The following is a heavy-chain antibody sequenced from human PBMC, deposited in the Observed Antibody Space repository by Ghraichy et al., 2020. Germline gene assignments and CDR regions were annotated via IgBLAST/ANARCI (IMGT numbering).Heavy chain of an antibody. J-gene: IGHJ4*02. CDR3: ASTPRRGYCSSTSCPTRY. CDR2: INPNSGGT. CDR1: GYTFTGYY. V-gene: IGHV1-2*02. Sequence: ASVKVSCKPSGYTFTGYYMHWVRQAPGQGLECMGWINPNSGGTNYAQKFQGRGTMTRDTSISTAYMELNRLRSDVTAVYYCASTPRRGYCSSTSCPTRYWGQGTLVTVSS. D-gene: IGHD2-2*01.